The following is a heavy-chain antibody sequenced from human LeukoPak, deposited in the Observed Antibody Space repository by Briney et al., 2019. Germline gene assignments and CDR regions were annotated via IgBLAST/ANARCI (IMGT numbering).Heavy chain of an antibody. CDR3: ARRFGAARDDYMDV. CDR2: IGSSSSTM. J-gene: IGHJ6*03. Sequence: GGSLRLSCAASGFTFSSYSMNWVRQAPGKGLERVSYIGSSSSTMFYAGSVKGRFTISRDNAKNSLYLQMNSLRAEDTAVYYCARRFGAARDDYMDVWGKGTTVTVSS. CDR1: GFTFSSYS. D-gene: IGHD3-16*01. V-gene: IGHV3-48*01.